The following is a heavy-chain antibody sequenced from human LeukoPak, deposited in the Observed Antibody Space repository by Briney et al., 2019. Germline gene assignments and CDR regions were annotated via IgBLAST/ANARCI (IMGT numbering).Heavy chain of an antibody. V-gene: IGHV1-46*01. D-gene: IGHD5-18*01. CDR1: GYTFTSYL. J-gene: IGHJ4*02. CDR3: ARGLREGSYGSHPWRGVVGY. Sequence: ASVKVSCKASGYTFTSYLIHWVRQAPGQGLEWMGIINPSGGSTSYAQKFQGRVTMTRDTSTSTVYMELSSLRSEDTAVYYCARGLREGSYGSHPWRGVVGYWGQGTLVTVSS. CDR2: INPSGGST.